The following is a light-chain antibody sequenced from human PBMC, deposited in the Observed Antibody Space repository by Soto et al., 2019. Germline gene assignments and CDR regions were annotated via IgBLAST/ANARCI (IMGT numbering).Light chain of an antibody. CDR2: GAS. CDR3: QHYRTS. Sequence: EIVLTQSPGTLSLSPGERVTLSCRASQSVSSSYLAWYQQKPGQAPRLLIYGASSRATGIPDRFSGSGSGTDFTLTITRLEPEDFAVYYCQHYRTSFGGRTKVEIK. CDR1: QSVSSSY. V-gene: IGKV3-20*01. J-gene: IGKJ4*01.